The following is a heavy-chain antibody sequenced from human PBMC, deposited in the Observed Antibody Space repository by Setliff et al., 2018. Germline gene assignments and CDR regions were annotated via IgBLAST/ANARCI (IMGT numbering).Heavy chain of an antibody. CDR1: GGSISSGDYY. J-gene: IGHJ4*02. D-gene: IGHD3-10*01. V-gene: IGHV4-30-4*08. Sequence: SETLSLTCTVSGGSISSGDYYWSWIRQPPGKGLEWIGYIYYSGSTYYNPSLKSRVTISVDTSKNQFSLKLSSVTAADTALYFCARCYGVRGVAYYFDYWGQGTLVTVSS. CDR2: IYYSGST. CDR3: ARCYGVRGVAYYFDY.